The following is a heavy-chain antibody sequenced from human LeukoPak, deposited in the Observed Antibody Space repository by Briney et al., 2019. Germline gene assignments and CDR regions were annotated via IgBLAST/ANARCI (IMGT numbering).Heavy chain of an antibody. V-gene: IGHV1-2*02. CDR1: GYTFTAYY. J-gene: IGHJ5*02. CDR2: INPNSGDT. CDR3: ARDYRFRITTFGGGRRNWFDP. D-gene: IGHD3-3*01. Sequence: GASVKVSCKASGYTFTAYYIHWVRQAPGQGLEWMGWINPNSGDTNYAQKSQGRVTMTRDKSINTVYMELSGLRSDDTAVFYCARDYRFRITTFGGGRRNWFDPWGQGTLVTVSS.